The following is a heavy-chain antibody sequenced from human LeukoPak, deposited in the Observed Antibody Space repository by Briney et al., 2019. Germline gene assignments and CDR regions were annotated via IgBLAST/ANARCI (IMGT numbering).Heavy chain of an antibody. V-gene: IGHV1-2*02. Sequence: ASVKVSCKASGYTFTSYGISWVRQAPGQGLEWMGWINPNSGGTNYAQKFQGRVTMTRDTSISTAYMELSRLRSDDTAVYYCAREGVSMVRGVKSSNWFDPWGQGTLVTVSS. CDR3: AREGVSMVRGVKSSNWFDP. CDR1: GYTFTSYG. J-gene: IGHJ5*02. CDR2: INPNSGGT. D-gene: IGHD3-10*01.